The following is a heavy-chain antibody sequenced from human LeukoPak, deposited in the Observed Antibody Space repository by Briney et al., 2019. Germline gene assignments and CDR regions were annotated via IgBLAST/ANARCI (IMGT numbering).Heavy chain of an antibody. CDR1: GGSISSGSYY. CDR3: AREVEEEPRRHAFDP. CDR2: IYTRGST. Sequence: PSQTLSLTCTVSGGSISSGSYYWSWIRQPAGKGLEWIGRIYTRGSTNYNPSLKSRVTISVDASKNQFSLKLSSVTAADTAVYYCAREVEEEPRRHAFDPWGQGTLVAVSS. J-gene: IGHJ5*02. D-gene: IGHD1-14*01. V-gene: IGHV4-61*02.